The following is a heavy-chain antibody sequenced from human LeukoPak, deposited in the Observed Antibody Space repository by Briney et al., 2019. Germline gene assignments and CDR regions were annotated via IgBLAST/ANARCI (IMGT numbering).Heavy chain of an antibody. CDR1: GGTFSSYA. Sequence: GASVKVSCKASGGTFSSYAISWVRQAPGQGLEWMGGIIPIFGTANYAQKFQGRVTMTRDTSTSTVYMELSSLRSEDTAVYYCARGARLQGRWYFDYWGQGTLVTVSS. D-gene: IGHD4-11*01. CDR3: ARGARLQGRWYFDY. CDR2: IIPIFGTA. J-gene: IGHJ4*02. V-gene: IGHV1-69*05.